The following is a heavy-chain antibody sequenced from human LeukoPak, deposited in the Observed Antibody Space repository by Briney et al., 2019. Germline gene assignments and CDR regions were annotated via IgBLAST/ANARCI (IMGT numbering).Heavy chain of an antibody. V-gene: IGHV4-59*01. J-gene: IGHJ5*02. CDR1: GGSISSYY. CDR3: ARAGDGGPDLEFDP. CDR2: IYYSGST. Sequence: PSETLSLTCTVSGGSISSYYWSWIRQPPGKGLEWIGYIYYSGSTNYNPSLKSRVTISVDTSKNQFSLKLSSVTAADTAVYYCARAGDGGPDLEFDPWGQGTLVTVSS. D-gene: IGHD2-15*01.